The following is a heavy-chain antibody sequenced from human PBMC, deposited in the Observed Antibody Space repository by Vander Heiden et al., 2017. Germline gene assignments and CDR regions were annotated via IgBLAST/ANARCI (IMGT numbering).Heavy chain of an antibody. J-gene: IGHJ4*02. Sequence: EVQLLESGGGLVQPGGSLRLSCAASGVTFSSYAMSWVRQAPGKGLEWVSAISGSGGSTYYADSVKGRFTISRDNSKNTLYLQMNSLRAEDTAVYYCAKGDDYVWGSYRSLDYWGQGTLVTVSS. CDR2: ISGSGGST. D-gene: IGHD3-16*02. CDR3: AKGDDYVWGSYRSLDY. V-gene: IGHV3-23*01. CDR1: GVTFSSYA.